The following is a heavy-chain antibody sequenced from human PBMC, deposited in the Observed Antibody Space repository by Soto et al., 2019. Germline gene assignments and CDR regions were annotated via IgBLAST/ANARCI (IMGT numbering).Heavy chain of an antibody. J-gene: IGHJ4*02. CDR3: ARQYGTRYFDS. CDR1: GGSMNNNY. Sequence: QVQLQESGPGQVKPSETLSLTCSVSGGSMNNNYWAWVRQPPGKALEWIGYMHYSRRVNFNPSSYNAPLKKRVTILVDASRRQFSLVLSSVTAADTAVYYCARQYGTRYFDSWGQGSLVTVSS. D-gene: IGHD2-8*01. V-gene: IGHV4-59*01. CDR2: MHYSRRVNFNPS.